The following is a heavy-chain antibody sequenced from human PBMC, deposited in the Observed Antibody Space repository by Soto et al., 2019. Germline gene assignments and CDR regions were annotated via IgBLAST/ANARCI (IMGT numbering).Heavy chain of an antibody. Sequence: SVKVSCKASGGTFSSYAISWVRQAPGQGLEWMGGIIPIFGTANYAQKFQGRVTITADETTSTAYMELSSLRSEDTAVYYCASTKQQLVRLYRRYYYYYGMDVWGQGTTVTVSS. CDR2: IIPIFGTA. D-gene: IGHD6-13*01. CDR1: GGTFSSYA. CDR3: ASTKQQLVRLYRRYYYYYGMDV. V-gene: IGHV1-69*13. J-gene: IGHJ6*02.